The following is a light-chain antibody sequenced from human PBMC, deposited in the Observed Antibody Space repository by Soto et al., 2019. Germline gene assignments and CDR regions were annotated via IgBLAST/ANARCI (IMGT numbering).Light chain of an antibody. CDR1: SSDVGGYNY. CDR2: EVT. CDR3: SSHAGIKNVV. V-gene: IGLV2-8*01. Sequence: QSALTQPPSASGSPGQSVTISCTGTSSDVGGYNYVSWYQQHPGKAPRLMVYEVTKRPSGVPARFSGSKSGNTAFLTVSGLQAEDEADYYCSSHAGIKNVVFGGGTKVTVL. J-gene: IGLJ3*02.